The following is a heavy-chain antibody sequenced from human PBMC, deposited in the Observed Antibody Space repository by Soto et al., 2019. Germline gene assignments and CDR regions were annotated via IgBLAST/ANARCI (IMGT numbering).Heavy chain of an antibody. D-gene: IGHD6-19*01. CDR2: ISSSSSTI. V-gene: IGHV3-48*04. CDR1: GFTFSSYS. CDR3: ARDASIVAGDQPVSGGACDI. Sequence: GGYLRLSCAASGFTFSSYSMNWVRQAPGKGLEWVSYISSSSSTIYYADSVKGRFTISRDNAKNSLYLQMNSLRAEDTAVYYCARDASIVAGDQPVSGGACDIWGQGTMVTVSS. J-gene: IGHJ3*02.